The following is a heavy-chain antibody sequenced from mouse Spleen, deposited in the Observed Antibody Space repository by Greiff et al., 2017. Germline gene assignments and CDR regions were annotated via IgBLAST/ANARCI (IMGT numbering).Heavy chain of an antibody. CDR2: INYDGSST. J-gene: IGHJ1*01. V-gene: IGHV5-16*01. D-gene: IGHD2-14*01. Sequence: EVKLVESEGGLVQPGSSMKLSCTASGFTFSDYYMAWVRQVPEKGLEWVANINYDGSSTYYLDSLKSRFIISRDNAKNILYLQMSSLKSEDTATYYCARPGRVRGWYFDVWGAGTTVTVSS. CDR1: GFTFSDYY. CDR3: ARPGRVRGWYFDV.